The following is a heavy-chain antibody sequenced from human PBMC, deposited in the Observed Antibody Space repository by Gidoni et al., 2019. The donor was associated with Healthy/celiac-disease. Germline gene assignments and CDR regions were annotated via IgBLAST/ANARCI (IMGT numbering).Heavy chain of an antibody. CDR1: GGSISSYY. CDR2: IYYSGST. CDR3: ARDQGDTTGVTPGAFDI. D-gene: IGHD4-17*01. V-gene: IGHV4-59*01. Sequence: SGPGLVKPSETLSLTCTVSGGSISSYYWSWIRQPPGKGLEWIGYIYYSGSTNYNPSLKSRVTISVDTSKNQFSLKLSSVTAADTAVYYCARDQGDTTGVTPGAFDIWGQGTMVTVSS. J-gene: IGHJ3*02.